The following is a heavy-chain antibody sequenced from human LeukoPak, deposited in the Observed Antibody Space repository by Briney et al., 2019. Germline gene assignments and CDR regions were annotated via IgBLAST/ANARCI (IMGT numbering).Heavy chain of an antibody. J-gene: IGHJ4*02. CDR1: GFTFSTFA. V-gene: IGHV3-23*01. CDR3: SRENGAFSPFGY. CDR2: IDGSGAGT. Sequence: GGSLRLSCAASGFTFSTFAMTWVRQGPGKGLEWVSSIDGSGAGTYYADSVKGRFSISRDNSKSTLYLQMYSLTAGDTAVYYCSRENGAFSPFGYWGQGTLVTVPS. D-gene: IGHD2-8*01.